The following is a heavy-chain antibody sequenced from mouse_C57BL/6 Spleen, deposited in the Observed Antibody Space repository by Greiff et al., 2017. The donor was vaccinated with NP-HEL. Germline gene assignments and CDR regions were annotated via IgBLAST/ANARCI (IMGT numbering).Heavy chain of an antibody. D-gene: IGHD1-1*01. J-gene: IGHJ4*01. CDR3: ARVSITTVVATSPYYAMDY. Sequence: QVQLKESGAELARPGASVKLSCKASGYTFTSYGISWVKQRTGQGLEWIGEIYPRSGNTYYNEKFKGKATLTADKSSSTAYMELRSLTSEDSAVYFCARVSITTVVATSPYYAMDYWGQGTSVTVSS. CDR2: IYPRSGNT. CDR1: GYTFTSYG. V-gene: IGHV1-81*01.